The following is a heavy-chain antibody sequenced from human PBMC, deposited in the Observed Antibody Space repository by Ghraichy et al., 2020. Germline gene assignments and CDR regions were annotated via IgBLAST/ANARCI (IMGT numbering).Heavy chain of an antibody. V-gene: IGHV3-21*01. CDR2: ISSSTRYI. J-gene: IGHJ6*02. Sequence: GGSLRLSGVASGLMFSPNTMNWVRQAPGKGLEWVSSISSSTRYIYYADSVKGRFTISRDNAQNSLYLQMNSLRAEDTAVYYCSRGGGAGTPVLYHMDVWGLGTTVTVSS. CDR3: SRGGGAGTPVLYHMDV. CDR1: GLMFSPNT. D-gene: IGHD6-19*01.